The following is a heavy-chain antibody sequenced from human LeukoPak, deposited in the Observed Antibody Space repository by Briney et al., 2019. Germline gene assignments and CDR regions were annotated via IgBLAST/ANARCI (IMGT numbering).Heavy chain of an antibody. CDR2: IKSKADGETI. J-gene: IGHJ4*02. CDR3: STLTSRGLSDS. D-gene: IGHD1-20*01. CDR1: GFTFTNAW. V-gene: IGHV3-15*07. Sequence: GGSLRLSCAASGFTFTNAWMNWVRQAPGKGLEWVGRIKSKADGETIDYAAPVKGRFTFSRDDSKNMLYLQMNSLKSEDTAVYYCSTLTSRGLSDSWGQGTLVTVTS.